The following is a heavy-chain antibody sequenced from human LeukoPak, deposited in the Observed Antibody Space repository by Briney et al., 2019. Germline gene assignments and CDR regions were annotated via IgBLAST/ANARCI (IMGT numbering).Heavy chain of an antibody. CDR2: INAGNGNT. V-gene: IGHV1-3*03. Sequence: ASVKVSCKASGYTFTSYAMHWVRQAPGQSLERMGWINAGNGNTKYSQEFQGRATITRDTSASTAYMELSSLRSEDMAVYYCARSLRSLYYMDVWGKGTTVTVSS. CDR1: GYTFTSYA. J-gene: IGHJ6*03. D-gene: IGHD4-17*01. CDR3: ARSLRSLYYMDV.